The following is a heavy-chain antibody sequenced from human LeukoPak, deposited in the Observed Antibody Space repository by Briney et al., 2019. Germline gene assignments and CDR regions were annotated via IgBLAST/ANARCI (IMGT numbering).Heavy chain of an antibody. J-gene: IGHJ4*02. D-gene: IGHD3-10*02. CDR3: ASYFVGNGGRGY. CDR2: VYDSWNN. V-gene: IGHV4-30-4*01. Sequence: SETLSLTCTVSGDSINSGNSHWTWIRQPPGKGLEWLGSVYDSWNNYYNPSLESRITMSVDTSKNQYSLELSSVIAADTAVYYCASYFVGNGGRGYWGQGALVTVSS. CDR1: GDSINSGNSH.